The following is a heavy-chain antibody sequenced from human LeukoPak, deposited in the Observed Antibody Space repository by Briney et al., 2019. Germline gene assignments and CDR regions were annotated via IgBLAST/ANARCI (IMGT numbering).Heavy chain of an antibody. Sequence: SETLSLTCTVSGGSISSYYWSWIRQPPGKGLEWIGSIYDSGSTYYNPSLKSRVTISVDTSKNQFSLRLNSVTAADTAVYYCARHYGPWGQGTLVTVSS. D-gene: IGHD3-10*01. J-gene: IGHJ5*02. V-gene: IGHV4-39*01. CDR3: ARHYGP. CDR2: IYDSGST. CDR1: GGSISSYY.